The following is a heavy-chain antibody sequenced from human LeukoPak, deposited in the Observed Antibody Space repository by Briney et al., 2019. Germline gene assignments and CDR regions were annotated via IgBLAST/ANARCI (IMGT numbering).Heavy chain of an antibody. CDR1: GFTFSGYA. V-gene: IGHV3-23*01. CDR3: AKTSTLYYYDSSIRY. J-gene: IGHJ4*02. CDR2: ISGSGGST. D-gene: IGHD3-22*01. Sequence: GGSLRLSCAASGFTFSGYAMSWVRQAPGKGLEWVSAISGSGGSTYYADSVKGRFTISRDNSKNTLYLQMNSLRAEDTAVYYCAKTSTLYYYDSSIRYWGQGTLVTVSS.